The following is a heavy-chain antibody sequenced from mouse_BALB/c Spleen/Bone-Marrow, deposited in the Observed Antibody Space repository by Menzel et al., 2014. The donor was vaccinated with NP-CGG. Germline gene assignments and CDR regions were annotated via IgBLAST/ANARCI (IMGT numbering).Heavy chain of an antibody. CDR1: GYTFTSYW. CDR3: ASRDSSGYVPDY. J-gene: IGHJ2*01. V-gene: IGHV1S132*01. D-gene: IGHD3-2*01. CDR2: IFPGTGTT. Sequence: QVQLKESGAELVKPGASVKLSCKTSGYTFTSYWIQWVEQRPGQGLGWIGEIFPGTGTTYYNEKFKGKATLTIDTSSSTAYMQLSSLTSEDSAAYFCASRDSSGYVPDYWGQGTTLTVSS.